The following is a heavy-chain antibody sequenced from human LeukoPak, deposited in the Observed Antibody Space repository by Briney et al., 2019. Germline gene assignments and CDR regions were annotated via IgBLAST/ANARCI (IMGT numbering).Heavy chain of an antibody. CDR2: IRYDGSYK. D-gene: IGHD2-2*01. V-gene: IGHV3-30*02. J-gene: IGHJ5*02. Sequence: GGSLRLSCAASGFTFSTYGMHWVRQAPGKGLEWVTFIRYDGSYKYYTDSVTGRFTISRDNSESTLYLQMNSLRAEDTAVYYCARGSMSLGFDPWGQGTLVTVSS. CDR3: ARGSMSLGFDP. CDR1: GFTFSTYG.